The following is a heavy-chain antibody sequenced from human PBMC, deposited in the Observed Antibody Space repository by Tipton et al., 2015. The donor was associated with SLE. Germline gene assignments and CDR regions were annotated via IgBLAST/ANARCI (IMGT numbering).Heavy chain of an antibody. J-gene: IGHJ2*01. CDR1: GDSISGYY. CDR3: ARVFQGANWSYYFDR. CDR2: IYYTGST. D-gene: IGHD4/OR15-4a*01. V-gene: IGHV4-59*01. Sequence: TLSLTCTFSGDSISGYYWSWIRQPPWKGLEWIGYIYYTGSTNYNLSLRSRITMSVDTSNNQFSLKLSSVTAADTAVYYCARVFQGANWSYYFDRWGRGTLVTVS.